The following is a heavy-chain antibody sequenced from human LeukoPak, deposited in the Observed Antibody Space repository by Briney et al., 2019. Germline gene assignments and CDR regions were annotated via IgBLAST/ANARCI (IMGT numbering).Heavy chain of an antibody. V-gene: IGHV1-69*13. CDR2: IIPIFGTE. CDR3: ARRRGSIRSGYFDY. J-gene: IGHJ4*02. D-gene: IGHD3-10*01. CDR1: GGTFSSYA. Sequence: SVKVSCKASGGTFSSYAISWVRQAPGQGLEWMGGIIPIFGTENYAQKFQGRVTITADESTSTAYMELSSLRSEDTAVYYCARRRGSIRSGYFDYWGQGTLVTVSS.